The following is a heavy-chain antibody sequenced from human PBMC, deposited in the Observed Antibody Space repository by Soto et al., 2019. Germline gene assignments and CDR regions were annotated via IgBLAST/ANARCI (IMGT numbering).Heavy chain of an antibody. Sequence: QVQLVQSGAEVKKPGSSVTVSCKASGGTFSSYTISWVRQAPGQGLEWMGGIIPIFGTANSAQKFQGRVRITADESTSTAYMELSSLRSEDTDVYYCARGNHRWLQLWYFDLWGRGTLVTVSS. CDR2: IIPIFGTA. D-gene: IGHD5-12*01. CDR1: GGTFSSYT. CDR3: ARGNHRWLQLWYFDL. V-gene: IGHV1-69*12. J-gene: IGHJ2*01.